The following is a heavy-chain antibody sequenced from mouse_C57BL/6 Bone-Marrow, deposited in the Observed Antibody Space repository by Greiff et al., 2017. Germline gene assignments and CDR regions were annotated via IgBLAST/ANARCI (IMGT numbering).Heavy chain of an antibody. J-gene: IGHJ2*01. CDR3: ARRGYYGSGDY. Sequence: VKVVESGAELVKPGASVKISCKASGYAFSSYWMNWVKQRPGKGLEWIGQIYPGDGDTNYNGKFKGKATLTADKSSSTAYMQLSSLTSEDSAVYFWARRGYYGSGDYWGQGTTLTVSS. D-gene: IGHD1-1*01. CDR2: IYPGDGDT. CDR1: GYAFSSYW. V-gene: IGHV1-80*01.